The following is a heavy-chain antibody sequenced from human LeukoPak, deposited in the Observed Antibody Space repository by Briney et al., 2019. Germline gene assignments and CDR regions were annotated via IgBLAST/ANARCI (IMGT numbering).Heavy chain of an antibody. J-gene: IGHJ4*02. CDR1: GASIRTSSHY. Sequence: SETLSLTCTVSGASIRTSSHYWGWVRQTPGKGLEWIGSIYYSGFTYYNPSLKSRLTISVDTSKNQFSLKLSSVTAADTAVYYCARFGTSSSRFFDQWGQGTLVTVSS. CDR2: IYYSGFT. D-gene: IGHD6-6*01. CDR3: ARFGTSSSRFFDQ. V-gene: IGHV4-39*07.